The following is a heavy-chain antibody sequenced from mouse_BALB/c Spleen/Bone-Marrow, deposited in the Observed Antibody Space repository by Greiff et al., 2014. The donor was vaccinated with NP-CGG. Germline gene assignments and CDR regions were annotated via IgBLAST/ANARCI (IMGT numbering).Heavy chain of an antibody. CDR3: ARNHRGYYFDY. D-gene: IGHD3-1*01. CDR2: IWSGGST. V-gene: IGHV2-2*02. J-gene: IGHJ2*01. Sequence: QVQLQQSGPGLVQPSQSLSITCTVSGFSLPSYGVHWVRQSPGKGLEWLGVIWSGGSTDYNAAFISRLTISKDNSKSQVFFKMTSLQANDTAIYYCARNHRGYYFDYWGQGTTLTVSS. CDR1: GFSLPSYG.